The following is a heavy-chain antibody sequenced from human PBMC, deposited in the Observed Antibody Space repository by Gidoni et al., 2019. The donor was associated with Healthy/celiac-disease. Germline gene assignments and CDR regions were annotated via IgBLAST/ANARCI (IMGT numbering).Heavy chain of an antibody. CDR1: GSTFDDYT. Sequence: EVQLAEPAGVVAQPGGSLSLSRAASGSTFDDYTMHWVRTAPGKGLEWVSIISWDGGSTYYADSVKGRFTISRDNSKNSLYLQMNSLRTEDTALYYCAKDEGSGTIDYWGQGTLVTVSA. CDR2: ISWDGGST. D-gene: IGHD3-10*01. CDR3: AKDEGSGTIDY. V-gene: IGHV3-43*01. J-gene: IGHJ4*02.